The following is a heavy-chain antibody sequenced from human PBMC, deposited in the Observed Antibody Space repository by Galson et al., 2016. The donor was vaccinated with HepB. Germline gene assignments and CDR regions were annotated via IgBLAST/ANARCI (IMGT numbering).Heavy chain of an antibody. CDR2: LNPNSGNT. Sequence: VKVSCKASGYTFTSYDFNWVRQATGQGLEWMGWLNPNSGNTGIIQKFQGRLTMTRDTFISTAYMELSSLTSEDTAIYFCARTPRGVPSTDYWGQGTLVTVSS. J-gene: IGHJ4*02. CDR1: GYTFTSYD. V-gene: IGHV1-8*01. CDR3: ARTPRGVPSTDY. D-gene: IGHD1-26*01.